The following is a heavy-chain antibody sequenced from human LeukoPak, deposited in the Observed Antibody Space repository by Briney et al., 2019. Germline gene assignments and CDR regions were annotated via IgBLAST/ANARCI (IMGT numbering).Heavy chain of an antibody. D-gene: IGHD3-3*01. J-gene: IGHJ1*01. CDR2: FDTEDGEK. CDR3: ATGLPYYDFWSGPAMARYFQH. Sequence: ASVKVSCKVSGYTLTELSMHWVRQAHGKGLEWMGGFDTEDGEKIYAQKFQGRVTMTEDTYTDKEYMELRRQRSEDTAVYYCATGLPYYDFWSGPAMARYFQHWGQGTLVTVSS. V-gene: IGHV1-24*01. CDR1: GYTLTELS.